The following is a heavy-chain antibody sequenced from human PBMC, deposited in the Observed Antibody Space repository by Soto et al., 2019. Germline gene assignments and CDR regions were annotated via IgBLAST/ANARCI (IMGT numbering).Heavy chain of an antibody. D-gene: IGHD4-4*01. CDR1: GFTFRDSW. Sequence: GGSLRLSCPASGFTFRDSWMTWVLQAPGNGLEWVSIIKPDESDKNYADSVKGRFSISRDNAKNSMYLQVDSLRGEDTAVYYCVRGGSNYASWGQGTLVTVSS. CDR3: VRGGSNYAS. CDR2: IKPDESDK. V-gene: IGHV3-7*01. J-gene: IGHJ5*02.